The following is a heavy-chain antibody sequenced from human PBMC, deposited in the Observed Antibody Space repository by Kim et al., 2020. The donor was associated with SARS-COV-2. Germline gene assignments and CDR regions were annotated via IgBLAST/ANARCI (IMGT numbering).Heavy chain of an antibody. D-gene: IGHD2-2*02. Sequence: GGSLRLSCAASGFTFSSYAMHWVRQAPGKGLEWVAVISYDGSNKYYADSVKGRFTISRDNSKNTLYLQMNSLRAEDTAVYYCARVRAVYCSSTSCYTHRGYFDYWGQGTLVTVSS. J-gene: IGHJ4*02. V-gene: IGHV3-30-3*01. CDR2: ISYDGSNK. CDR3: ARVRAVYCSSTSCYTHRGYFDY. CDR1: GFTFSSYA.